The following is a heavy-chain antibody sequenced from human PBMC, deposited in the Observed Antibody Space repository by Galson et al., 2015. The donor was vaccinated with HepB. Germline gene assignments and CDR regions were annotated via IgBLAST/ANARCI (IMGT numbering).Heavy chain of an antibody. CDR3: ASRPGSTSFYFEY. CDR2: ISSSAGL. CDR1: GFTFSNFA. V-gene: IGHV3-23*01. D-gene: IGHD2-2*01. Sequence: LRLSCAASGFTFSNFAINWVRQAPGKGLEWAAAISSSAGLHYADSVRAGFTVSRDIPRSTHYLQMDNLSAEDTALYYCASRPGSTSFYFEYWGQGTLVTVSS. J-gene: IGHJ4*02.